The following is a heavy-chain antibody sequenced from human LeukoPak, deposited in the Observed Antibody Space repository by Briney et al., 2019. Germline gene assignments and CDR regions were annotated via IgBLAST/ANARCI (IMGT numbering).Heavy chain of an antibody. CDR3: ARVPAMVRGVIITNWFDP. D-gene: IGHD3-10*01. CDR1: GFTFSSYW. V-gene: IGHV3-7*01. J-gene: IGHJ5*02. Sequence: GGSLRLSCAASGFTFSSYWMSWVRQAPGKGLEWVANIKQDGSEKYYVDSGKGRFTISRDNAKNSLYLQMNSLRAEDTAVYCCARVPAMVRGVIITNWFDPWGQGTLVTVSS. CDR2: IKQDGSEK.